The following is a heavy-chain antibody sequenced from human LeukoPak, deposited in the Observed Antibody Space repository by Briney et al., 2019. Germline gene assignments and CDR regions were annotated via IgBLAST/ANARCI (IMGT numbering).Heavy chain of an antibody. V-gene: IGHV3-23*01. CDR1: GFTFSSYA. Sequence: GGSLRLSCAASGFTFSSYAMSWVRQAPGKGLEWVSAISGSGGSTYYADSVKGRFTISRDNSKNTLYLQMNSLRAEDTAVYYCAKVLWFGELSPYYFDYWGQGTLVAVSS. J-gene: IGHJ4*02. CDR3: AKVLWFGELSPYYFDY. D-gene: IGHD3-10*01. CDR2: ISGSGGST.